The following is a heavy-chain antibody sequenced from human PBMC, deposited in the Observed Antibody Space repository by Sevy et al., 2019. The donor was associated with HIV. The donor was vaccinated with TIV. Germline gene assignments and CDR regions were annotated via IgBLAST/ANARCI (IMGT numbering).Heavy chain of an antibody. D-gene: IGHD3-22*01. V-gene: IGHV3-30-3*01. CDR3: ARDLERKDYYDSSGPSVNYYYGMDV. CDR2: ISYDGSNE. J-gene: IGHJ6*02. Sequence: GGSLRLSCAASGFTFSSYAMHWVRQAPGKGLEWVAVISYDGSNEYYADSVKGRFTISRDNSKNTLYLQMNSLRAEDTAVYYCARDLERKDYYDSSGPSVNYYYGMDVWGQGTTVTVSS. CDR1: GFTFSSYA.